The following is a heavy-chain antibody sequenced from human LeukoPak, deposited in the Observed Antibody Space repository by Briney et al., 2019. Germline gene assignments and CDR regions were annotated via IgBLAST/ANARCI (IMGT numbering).Heavy chain of an antibody. Sequence: GASVKVSCKASGYTFTGYYMHWVRQAPGQGLEWMGWINPNSGGTNYAQKFQGRVTMTRDTSISTAYMELSRLRSDDTAVYYCARDLGGWYGMAIDYSGQGTLVTVSS. D-gene: IGHD6-19*01. CDR2: INPNSGGT. CDR3: ARDLGGWYGMAIDY. V-gene: IGHV1-2*02. J-gene: IGHJ4*02. CDR1: GYTFTGYY.